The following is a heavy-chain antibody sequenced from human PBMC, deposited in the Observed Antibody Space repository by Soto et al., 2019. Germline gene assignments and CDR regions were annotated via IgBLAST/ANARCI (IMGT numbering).Heavy chain of an antibody. CDR3: ARGGSGYTWFNEF. Sequence: QEQLVQSGAEVKKPGSSVKVSCKASGGLFSSYPISWVRQVPGQGLEWMGGIIPVFQTAYYTQRFQGRVTITADESTNTAYMELSSLRSEDTAMYYCARGGSGYTWFNEFWGQGTRVTVSS. V-gene: IGHV1-69*01. CDR2: IIPVFQTA. J-gene: IGHJ4*02. D-gene: IGHD5-12*01. CDR1: GGLFSSYP.